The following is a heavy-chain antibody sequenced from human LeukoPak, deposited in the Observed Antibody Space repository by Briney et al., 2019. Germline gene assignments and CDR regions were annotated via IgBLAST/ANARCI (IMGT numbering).Heavy chain of an antibody. CDR2: INPNSGGT. V-gene: IGHV1-2*02. CDR1: GYTFTGYY. CDR3: ARPREGLDKPYFDY. D-gene: IGHD3-9*01. Sequence: ASVKVSCKASGYTFTGYYMHWVRQAPGQGLEWMGWINPNSGGTNYAQKFQGRVTMTRDTSISTAYMELSRLRSDDTAVYYCARPREGLDKPYFDYWGQGTLVTVSS. J-gene: IGHJ4*02.